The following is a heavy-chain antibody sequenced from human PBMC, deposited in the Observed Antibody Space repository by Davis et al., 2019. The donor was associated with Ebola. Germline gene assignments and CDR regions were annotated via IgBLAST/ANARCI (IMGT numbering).Heavy chain of an antibody. CDR1: GGSISSYY. V-gene: IGHV4-59*12. CDR2: IYYSGST. J-gene: IGHJ5*02. Sequence: SETLSLTCTVSGGSISSYYWSWIRQPPGKGLDGIGYIYYSGSTNYKPSLKSRVTKSVDTSKNQFSLKLSSVTAADTAVYYCARVRIARFDPWGQGTLVTVSS. D-gene: IGHD6-13*01. CDR3: ARVRIARFDP.